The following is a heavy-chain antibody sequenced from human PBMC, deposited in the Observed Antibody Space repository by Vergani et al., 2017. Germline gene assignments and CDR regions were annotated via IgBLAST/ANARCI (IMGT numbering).Heavy chain of an antibody. V-gene: IGHV4-38-2*01. CDR1: GYSISSGYY. J-gene: IGHJ4*02. CDR3: ARLPMGGYYREDY. Sequence: QVQLQESGPGLVKPSETLSLTCAVSGYSISSGYYWGWIRQPPGKGLEWIGSIYHSGSTYYNPSLKSRVTISVDTSKNQFSLKLSSVTAADTAVYYCARLPMGGYYREDYWGQGTLVTVSS. CDR2: IYHSGST. D-gene: IGHD3-22*01.